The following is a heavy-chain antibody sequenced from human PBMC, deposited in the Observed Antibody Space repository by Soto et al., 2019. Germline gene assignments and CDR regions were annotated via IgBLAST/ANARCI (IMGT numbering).Heavy chain of an antibody. J-gene: IGHJ5*02. CDR2: INAGNGNT. V-gene: IGHV1-3*01. Sequence: QVRLVQSGAEVKKPGASVKVSCKASGYTFTSYAMHWARQAPGQRLEWMGWINAGNGNTKYSQKFQGRVTITRDTPASTACMELGSLGSEDTAVYYCARVYGGYVGGVDPWGQGTLVTVSS. CDR3: ARVYGGYVGGVDP. CDR1: GYTFTSYA. D-gene: IGHD4-17*01.